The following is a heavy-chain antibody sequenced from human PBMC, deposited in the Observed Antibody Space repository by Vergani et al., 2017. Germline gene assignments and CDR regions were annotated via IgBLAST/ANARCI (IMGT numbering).Heavy chain of an antibody. V-gene: IGHV1-2*02. CDR1: GYTFTGNY. D-gene: IGHD2-21*02. J-gene: IGHJ5*02. Sequence: QVQLVQSGAEVKKPGPSVKVSCKASGYTFTGNYMHWVRQAPGQGLEWMVWMNPKNGGTNYAQKFQGRVTMTRDTSISTAYMELNRLRSDDTAVYYCARDAVTASSNWFDPWGQGTLVTVSS. CDR2: MNPKNGGT. CDR3: ARDAVTASSNWFDP.